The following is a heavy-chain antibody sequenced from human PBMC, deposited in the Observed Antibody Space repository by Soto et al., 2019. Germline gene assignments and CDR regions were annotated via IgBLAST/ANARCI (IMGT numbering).Heavy chain of an antibody. CDR1: GYTFTSYG. D-gene: IGHD3-16*01. J-gene: IGHJ6*02. Sequence: GASVKVSCKASGYTFTSYGISWVRQAPGQGLEWMGWISAYNGNTNYAQKLQGRVTMTTDTSTSTAYMELRSLRSDDTAVYYCARDWAALGVTQLSYYYYGMDVWGQGTTVTVSS. CDR3: ARDWAALGVTQLSYYYYGMDV. CDR2: ISAYNGNT. V-gene: IGHV1-18*01.